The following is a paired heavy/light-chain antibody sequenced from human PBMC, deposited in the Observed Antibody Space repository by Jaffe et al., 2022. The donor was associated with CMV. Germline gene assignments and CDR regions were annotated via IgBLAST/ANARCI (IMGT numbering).Heavy chain of an antibody. V-gene: IGHV4-39*02. J-gene: IGHJ3*02. D-gene: IGHD6-25*01. CDR1: GGSISSSSYY. Sequence: QLQLQESGPGLVKPSETLSLTCTVSGGSISSSSYYWGWIRQPPGKGLEWIGSIYYSGSTYYNPSLKSRVTISVDTSKNQFSLKLSSVTAADTAVYYCARDSAHDAFDIWGQGTMVTVSS. CDR2: IYYSGST. CDR3: ARDSAHDAFDI.
Light chain of an antibody. CDR3: QQLNSYSSFT. CDR2: AAS. J-gene: IGKJ3*01. V-gene: IGKV1-9*01. Sequence: DIQLTQSPSFLSASVGDRVTITCRASQGISSYLAWYQQKPGKAPKLLIYAASTLQSGVPSRFSGSGSGTEFTLTISSLQPEDFATYYCQQLNSYSSFTFGPGTKVDIK. CDR1: QGISSY.